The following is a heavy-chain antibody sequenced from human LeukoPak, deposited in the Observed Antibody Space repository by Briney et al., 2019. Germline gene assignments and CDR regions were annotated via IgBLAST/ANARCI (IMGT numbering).Heavy chain of an antibody. Sequence: ASVKVSCKASGYTFTKYAMNWVRQAPGQRLEWMGCIDAGNAKTKYSQKFQGRVTITRDTSASTAYMELSSLRSEDTAVYYCAKGTWVRGSGWYYFDYWGQGTLVAVSS. J-gene: IGHJ4*02. CDR2: IDAGNAKT. V-gene: IGHV1-3*01. D-gene: IGHD6-19*01. CDR3: AKGTWVRGSGWYYFDY. CDR1: GYTFTKYA.